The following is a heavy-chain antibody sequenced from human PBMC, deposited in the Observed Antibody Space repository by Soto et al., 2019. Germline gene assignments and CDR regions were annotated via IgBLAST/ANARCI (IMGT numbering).Heavy chain of an antibody. V-gene: IGHV5-51*01. Sequence: GASLKSSGEGCGDSVTSYWSGWVRQITGKGREWMGIIYPGDSDTRYSPSFQGQVTISADKSISTAYLQWSSLKASDTAMYYCARTSAAGKYYYGMDVWGQGTTVTVSS. CDR3: ARTSAAGKYYYGMDV. CDR2: IYPGDSDT. J-gene: IGHJ6*02. D-gene: IGHD6-13*01. CDR1: GDSVTSYW.